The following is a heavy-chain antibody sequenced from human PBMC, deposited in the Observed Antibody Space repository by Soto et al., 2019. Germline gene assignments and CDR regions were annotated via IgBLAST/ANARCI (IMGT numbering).Heavy chain of an antibody. Sequence: QVQLVQSGPDVKKPGASVKVSCNSSGFTFTSYGFSWVRQAPGEGLEWMGWVSAHNGYTTYAQKFLGRVTMTTDPSTNTAYMELRSLTSYDTAVYYCARDGTSVAGALCDSGGQGTLITVSS. CDR3: ARDGTSVAGALCDS. CDR1: GFTFTSYG. V-gene: IGHV1-18*01. D-gene: IGHD1-1*01. CDR2: VSAHNGYT. J-gene: IGHJ4*02.